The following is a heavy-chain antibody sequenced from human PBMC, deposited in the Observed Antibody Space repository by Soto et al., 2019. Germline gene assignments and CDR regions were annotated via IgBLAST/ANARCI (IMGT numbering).Heavy chain of an antibody. Sequence: GGSLRLSCAASGFTFSSYSMNWVRQAPGKGLEWVSSISSSSSYIYYADSVKGRFTISRDNAKNSLYLQMNSLRAEDTAVYYCARKPAKSYGDYDAFDIWGQGTMVTVSS. CDR2: ISSSSSYI. CDR1: GFTFSSYS. D-gene: IGHD4-17*01. CDR3: ARKPAKSYGDYDAFDI. J-gene: IGHJ3*02. V-gene: IGHV3-21*01.